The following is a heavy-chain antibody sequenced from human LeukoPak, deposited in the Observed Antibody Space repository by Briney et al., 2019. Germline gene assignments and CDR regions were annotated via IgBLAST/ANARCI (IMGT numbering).Heavy chain of an antibody. V-gene: IGHV3-9*01. CDR1: GFTFDDYA. J-gene: IGHJ4*02. D-gene: IGHD2-2*02. Sequence: GGSLRLSRAASGFTFDDYAMHWVRQAPGKGLEWVSGISWNSGSIGYADSVKGRFTISRDNAKNSLYLQMNSLRAEDTALYYCAKGDIVVVPAAIGIAAAGLFDYWGQGTLVTVSS. CDR2: ISWNSGSI. CDR3: AKGDIVVVPAAIGIAAAGLFDY.